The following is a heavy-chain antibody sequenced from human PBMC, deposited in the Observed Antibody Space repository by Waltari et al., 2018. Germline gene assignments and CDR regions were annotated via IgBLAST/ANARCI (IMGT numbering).Heavy chain of an antibody. CDR1: GSTFSDYY. CDR3: ARLRHWPEGNAFDM. V-gene: IGHV1-2*02. D-gene: IGHD3-3*02. J-gene: IGHJ3*02. Sequence: QVQLVQSGAAVKKPGASVKVPCKASGSTFSDYYVHWVRQAPGQGLEWMGWIKPNSGGTNYAQKFQGRVTMTRETSSSTAYMDLSRLTSDDTAVYFCARLRHWPEGNAFDMWGQGTMVIVSS. CDR2: IKPNSGGT.